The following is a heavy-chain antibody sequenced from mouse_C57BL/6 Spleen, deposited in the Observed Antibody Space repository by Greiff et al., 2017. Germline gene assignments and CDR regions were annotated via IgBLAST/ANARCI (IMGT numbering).Heavy chain of an antibody. CDR2: INPSSGYT. V-gene: IGHV1-7*01. D-gene: IGHD1-1*01. Sequence: QVQLKQSGAELAEPGASVKLSCKASGYTFTSYWMHWVKQRPGQGLEWIGYINPSSGYTKYNQKFKDKATLTADKSSSTAYMQLSSLTYEDSAVYYCARSEDQGRSTVVARGYAMDYWGQGTSVTVSS. CDR3: ARSEDQGRSTVVARGYAMDY. J-gene: IGHJ4*01. CDR1: GYTFTSYW.